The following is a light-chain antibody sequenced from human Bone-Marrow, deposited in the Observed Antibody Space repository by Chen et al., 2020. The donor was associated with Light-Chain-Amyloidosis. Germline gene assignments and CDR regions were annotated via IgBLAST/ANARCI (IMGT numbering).Light chain of an antibody. J-gene: IGLJ2*01. Sequence: QSARTPPAPVSCAPAHSITTTCTGTSSDVGSYNLVSWYQQHPGKAPKLMIYEVSKRPSGASNRFSGSKSGNTASLTISGLQAEDEADYYCCSYAGSSTLVFGGGTKLTVL. V-gene: IGLV2-23*02. CDR3: CSYAGSSTLV. CDR2: EVS. CDR1: SSDVGSYNL.